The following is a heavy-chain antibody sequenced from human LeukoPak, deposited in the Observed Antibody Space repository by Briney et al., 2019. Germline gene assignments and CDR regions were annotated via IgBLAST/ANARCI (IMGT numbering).Heavy chain of an antibody. D-gene: IGHD6-13*01. CDR3: AKDLDSSSWGAFDI. Sequence: GGSLRLSCAAFGFTFSSYAMSWVRQAPRKGLEWVSAISGSGGSTYYADSVKGRFTISRDNSKNTLYLQMNSLRAEDTAVYYCAKDLDSSSWGAFDIWGQGTMVIVSS. CDR1: GFTFSSYA. J-gene: IGHJ3*02. V-gene: IGHV3-23*01. CDR2: ISGSGGST.